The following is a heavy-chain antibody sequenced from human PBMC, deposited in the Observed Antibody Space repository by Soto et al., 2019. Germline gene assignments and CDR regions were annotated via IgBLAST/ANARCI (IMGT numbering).Heavy chain of an antibody. J-gene: IGHJ4*02. CDR1: GFTFTSSA. CDR2: IVVGSGNT. V-gene: IGHV1-58*01. CDR3: AAERVGYSSSWYPFDY. Sequence: ASVKVSCKASGFTFTSSAVQWVRQARGQRLEWIGWIVVGSGNTNYAQKFQERVTITRDMSTSTAYMELSSLRSEDTAVYYCAAERVGYSSSWYPFDYWGQGTLVTVSS. D-gene: IGHD6-13*01.